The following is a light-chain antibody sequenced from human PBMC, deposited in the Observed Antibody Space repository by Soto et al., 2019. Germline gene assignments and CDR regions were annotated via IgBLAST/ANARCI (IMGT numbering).Light chain of an antibody. CDR2: DVN. CDR3: CSYAGSNTWA. Sequence: QSALTQPRSVSGSPGQSVTISCTGTSSDVGAFNYVSWYQQHPGKAPKVMIYDVNKRPSGVPDRFSGSKSGNTASLTISGLQAEDEADYYCCSYAGSNTWAFGGGTKLTVL. J-gene: IGLJ2*01. V-gene: IGLV2-11*01. CDR1: SSDVGAFNY.